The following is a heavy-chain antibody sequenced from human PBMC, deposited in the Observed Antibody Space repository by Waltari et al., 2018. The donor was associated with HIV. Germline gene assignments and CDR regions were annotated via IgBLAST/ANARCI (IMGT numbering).Heavy chain of an antibody. CDR3: ARVSYGSGGLDY. CDR2: IYYSGST. V-gene: IGHV4-39*07. Sequence: QLPLQESAPRLVKHSETLSLTRTVSAGSISSSSYYWGCIRQPPGKGLEWIGSIYYSGSTYYNPSLKSRVTISVDTSKNQFSLKLSSVTAADTAVYYCARVSYGSGGLDYWGQGTLVTVSS. J-gene: IGHJ4*02. D-gene: IGHD3-10*01. CDR1: AGSISSSSYY.